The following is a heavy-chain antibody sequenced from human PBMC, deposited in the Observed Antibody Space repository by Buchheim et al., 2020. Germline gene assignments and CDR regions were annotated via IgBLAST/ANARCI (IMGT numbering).Heavy chain of an antibody. D-gene: IGHD6-25*01. Sequence: QVQLVQSGAEVKAPGASVRLSCKASGYTFTTYYIHWVRQAPGQGLEWMGFINPSGGNTNYARKFQGRITMTRDTSTSTVYMDLSSLKSEDTAVYYCARNVNSGFDYWGQGTL. CDR2: INPSGGNT. CDR1: GYTFTTYY. J-gene: IGHJ4*02. V-gene: IGHV1-46*01. CDR3: ARNVNSGFDY.